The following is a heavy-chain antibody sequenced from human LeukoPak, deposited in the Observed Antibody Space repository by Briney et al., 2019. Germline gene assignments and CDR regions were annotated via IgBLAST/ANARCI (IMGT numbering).Heavy chain of an antibody. Sequence: EASVKVSCKASGGTFSSYAISWVRQAPGQGLEWMGRIIPILGIANYAQKFQGRVTITADKSTSTAYMELSSLRSEDTAVYYCATGFLEMSYYDFWSGTPKGRSNYYYYMDVWGKGITVTVSS. J-gene: IGHJ6*03. CDR1: GGTFSSYA. CDR2: IIPILGIA. D-gene: IGHD3-3*01. CDR3: ATGFLEMSYYDFWSGTPKGRSNYYYYMDV. V-gene: IGHV1-69*04.